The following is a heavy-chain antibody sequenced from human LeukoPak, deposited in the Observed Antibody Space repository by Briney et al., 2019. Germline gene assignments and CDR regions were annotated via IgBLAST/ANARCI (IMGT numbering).Heavy chain of an antibody. CDR2: IKQEGSDC. CDR1: GFTFSSYW. Sequence: PGGSLRFSCVASGFTFSSYWMSWVRQTPGKGLEWLANIKQEGSDCYYVDSVTGRFTISRDNAMNSLYLQMNSLRVEDTAVYYCARDPGIAAAGTVGYFDSWGQGILVSVSS. J-gene: IGHJ4*02. D-gene: IGHD6-13*01. CDR3: ARDPGIAAAGTVGYFDS. V-gene: IGHV3-7*01.